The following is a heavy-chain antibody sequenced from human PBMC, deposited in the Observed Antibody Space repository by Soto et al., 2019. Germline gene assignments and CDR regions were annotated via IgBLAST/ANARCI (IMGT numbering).Heavy chain of an antibody. Sequence: ASVKVSCKASGDTFTKYTMHWVLQVPGQRLEWMGWIHAGNGDTEYSQKFQGRVTITRDTFASITYMDLSSLGSEDTAVYYCARVNNYYDSSGYYAFHYWGQGTLVTVSS. CDR3: ARVNNYYDSSGYYAFHY. V-gene: IGHV1-3*01. CDR1: GDTFTKYT. CDR2: IHAGNGDT. D-gene: IGHD3-22*01. J-gene: IGHJ4*02.